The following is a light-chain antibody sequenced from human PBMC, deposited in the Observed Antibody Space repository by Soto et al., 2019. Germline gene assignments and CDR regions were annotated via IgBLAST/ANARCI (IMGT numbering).Light chain of an antibody. V-gene: IGKV1-8*01. CDR1: QGISSY. CDR3: QQYYSYPLT. Sequence: AIRMTQSPSSFSASTGDRVTITCRASQGISSYLAWYQQKPGKAPKLLIYDASTLQSGVPSRFCGSGSGTDFTLTISCLQSEDFATYYCQQYYSYPLTCGGGTKVEIK. J-gene: IGKJ4*01. CDR2: DAS.